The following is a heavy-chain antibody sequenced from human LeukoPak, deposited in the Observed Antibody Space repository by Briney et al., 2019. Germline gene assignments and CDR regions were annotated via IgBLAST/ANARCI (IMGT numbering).Heavy chain of an antibody. J-gene: IGHJ3*02. CDR2: IYYSGST. CDR3: ARPLAYLVAFDI. V-gene: IGHV4-59*08. CDR1: GGSISSYY. Sequence: PETLSLTCTVSGGSISSYYWSWIRQPPGKGLEWIGYIYYSGSTNYNPSLKSRVTISVDTSKNQFSLKLSSVTAADTAVYYCARPLAYLVAFDIWGQGTMVTVSS.